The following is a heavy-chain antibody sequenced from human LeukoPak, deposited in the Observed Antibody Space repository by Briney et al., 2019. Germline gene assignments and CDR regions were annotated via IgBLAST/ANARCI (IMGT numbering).Heavy chain of an antibody. CDR3: ARGTTVVPLDY. Sequence: TGGSLRLSCAASGFTVSSNYMSWVRQAPGKGLEWVSVIYSGGSTYYADSVKGRFTISRDNSKNTLYLQMNSLRAEDTAVYYCARGTTVVPLDYWGQGTLVTVSS. CDR2: IYSGGST. D-gene: IGHD4-23*01. J-gene: IGHJ4*02. CDR1: GFTVSSNY. V-gene: IGHV3-53*01.